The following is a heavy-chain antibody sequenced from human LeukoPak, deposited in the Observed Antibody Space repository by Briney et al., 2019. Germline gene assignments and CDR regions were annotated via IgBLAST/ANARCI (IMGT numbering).Heavy chain of an antibody. V-gene: IGHV3-23*01. CDR1: GFTFSIYA. CDR3: AKDPILTGYYYTFDY. CDR2: ISGSGGNT. D-gene: IGHD3-9*01. J-gene: IGHJ4*02. Sequence: GGSLRLSCAASGFTFSIYAMSWVRQAPGKGREWVSAISGSGGNTYYADSVKGRFTISRDNSDNTLYRQMNSFVAEDTALHYCAKDPILTGYYYTFDYWGQGTLVTVSS.